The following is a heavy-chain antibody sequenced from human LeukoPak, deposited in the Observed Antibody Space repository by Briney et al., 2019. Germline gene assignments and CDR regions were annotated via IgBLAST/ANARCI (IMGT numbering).Heavy chain of an antibody. V-gene: IGHV4-59*01. Sequence: SETLSLTCTVSGGSISSYYWSWIRQPPGKGLEWIGYIYYSGSTNYNPSLKSRVTISVDTSKNQFCLKLSSVTAADTAVYYCARVETVLWFGELDHPMNWFDPWGQGTLVTVSS. CDR1: GGSISSYY. D-gene: IGHD3-10*01. CDR3: ARVETVLWFGELDHPMNWFDP. CDR2: IYYSGST. J-gene: IGHJ5*02.